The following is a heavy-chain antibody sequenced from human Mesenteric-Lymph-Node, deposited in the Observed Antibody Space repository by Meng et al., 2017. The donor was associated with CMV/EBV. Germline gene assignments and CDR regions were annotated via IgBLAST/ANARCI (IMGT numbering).Heavy chain of an antibody. V-gene: IGHV1-8*01. J-gene: IGHJ4*02. D-gene: IGHD6-13*01. CDR2: MSPNSGNT. CDR3: ARETSIAAAAAFDY. Sequence: SGYTFTSCDINWVRQAPGQGLEWVGYMSPNSGNTNYAQQFQGRVTMTRDTSINTAYMELSSLRSEDTAVYYCARETSIAAAAAFDYWGQGTLVTVSS. CDR1: GYTFTSCD.